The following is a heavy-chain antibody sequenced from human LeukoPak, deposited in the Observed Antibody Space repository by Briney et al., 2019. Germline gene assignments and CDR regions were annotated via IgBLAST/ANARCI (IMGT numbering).Heavy chain of an antibody. CDR3: AKGWNGYDRFDY. Sequence: PGGSLRLSCAASGFTFSAYAMGWVRQAPGRGLEWVSGISGSGDNTYYADAVQGRFTISRDNSKNTVYLQMNSLRAEDTAVYYCAKGWNGYDRFDYWGQGTLVTVSS. CDR2: ISGSGDNT. J-gene: IGHJ4*02. D-gene: IGHD5-12*01. CDR1: GFTFSAYA. V-gene: IGHV3-23*01.